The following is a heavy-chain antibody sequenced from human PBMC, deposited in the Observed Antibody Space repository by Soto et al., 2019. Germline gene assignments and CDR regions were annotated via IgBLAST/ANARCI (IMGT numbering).Heavy chain of an antibody. CDR3: AKMGGLHYYDMGV. Sequence: SETLSLTCTVSGGSDSSYSWNWIRQPPGKGLEWIGHIYNSGSTNYNPSLKSRVTISVDTSKKQFSLRLSSVTAADTAVYFCAKMGGLHYYDMGVWGKGTTVTVSS. D-gene: IGHD3-16*01. CDR1: GGSDSSYS. CDR2: IYNSGST. J-gene: IGHJ6*03. V-gene: IGHV4-59*02.